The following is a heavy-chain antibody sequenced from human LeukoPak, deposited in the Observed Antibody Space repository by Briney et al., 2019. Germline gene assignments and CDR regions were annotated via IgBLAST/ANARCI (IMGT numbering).Heavy chain of an antibody. V-gene: IGHV3-21*01. CDR1: GFTFSSYS. CDR3: ARKPHYGNND. Sequence: GGSLRLSCAASGFTFSSYSMNWVRQAPGKGLEWVSSISSSSSYIYYADSVKGRFTISRDNAKDSLYLQMNSLRAEVTAVYYCARKPHYGNNDWGQGTLVTVSS. CDR2: ISSSSSYI. D-gene: IGHD4-17*01. J-gene: IGHJ4*02.